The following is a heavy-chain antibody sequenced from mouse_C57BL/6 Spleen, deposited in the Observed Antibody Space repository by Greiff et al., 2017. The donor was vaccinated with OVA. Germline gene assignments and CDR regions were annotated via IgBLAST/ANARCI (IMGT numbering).Heavy chain of an antibody. V-gene: IGHV2-2*01. CDR1: GFSLTSYG. D-gene: IGHD2-1*01. CDR3: ARRCYGNYDWFAY. CDR2: IWSGGST. Sequence: VQLQQSGPGLVQPSQSLSITCTVSGFSLTSYGVHWVRQSPGKGLEWLGVIWSGGSTDYNAAFISRLSISKDNSKSQVFFKMNSLQADDTAIYYCARRCYGNYDWFAYWGQGTLVTVSA. J-gene: IGHJ3*01.